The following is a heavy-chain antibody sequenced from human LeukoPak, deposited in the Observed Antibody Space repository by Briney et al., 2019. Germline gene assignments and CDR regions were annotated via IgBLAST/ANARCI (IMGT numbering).Heavy chain of an antibody. CDR1: GYSISSDYY. D-gene: IGHD3-22*01. CDR3: ARAAGYYDSSGSSYYYYYYYMDV. Sequence: SETLSLTCTVSGYSISSDYYWSWIRQPPGKGLEWIGEINHSGSTNYNPSLKSRVTISVDTSKNQFSLQLSSVTAADTAVYYCARAAGYYDSSGSSYYYYYYYMDVWAKGPRSPSP. J-gene: IGHJ6*03. V-gene: IGHV4-38-2*02. CDR2: INHSGST.